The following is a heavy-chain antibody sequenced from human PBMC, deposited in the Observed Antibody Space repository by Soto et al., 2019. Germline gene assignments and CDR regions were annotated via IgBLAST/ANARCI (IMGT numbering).Heavy chain of an antibody. D-gene: IGHD1-26*01. CDR3: ARVARRWELRPDLDY. J-gene: IGHJ4*02. V-gene: IGHV1-18*01. Sequence: ASVKVSCKASGYTFTSYGISWVRQAPGQGLEWMGWISAYNGNTSYAQKLQGRVTMTTDTSTSTAYMELRSLRSDDTAVYYCARVARRWELRPDLDYWGQGTLVTVYS. CDR2: ISAYNGNT. CDR1: GYTFTSYG.